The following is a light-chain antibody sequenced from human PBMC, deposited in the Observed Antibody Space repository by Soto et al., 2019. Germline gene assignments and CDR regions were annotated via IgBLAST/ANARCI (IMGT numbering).Light chain of an antibody. CDR3: QQYYRFPYT. Sequence: DIVMTQCPDSLAVSLGERATINCKSSQSVLSSSNNKNFLAWYQQKPGQSPKLLIYWASTRESGVPDRFSGSGSVTDFTLTISSLQAEDVAVYYCQQYYRFPYTFGQGTKLEIK. J-gene: IGKJ2*01. CDR1: QSVLSSSNNKNF. CDR2: WAS. V-gene: IGKV4-1*01.